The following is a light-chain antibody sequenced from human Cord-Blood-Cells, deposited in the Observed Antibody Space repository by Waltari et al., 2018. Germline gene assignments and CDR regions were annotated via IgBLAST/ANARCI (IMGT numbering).Light chain of an antibody. CDR3: QQYYSTPYT. CDR1: PSVLYSSNNKNY. CDR2: WAS. V-gene: IGKV4-1*01. J-gene: IGKJ2*01. Sequence: DLVMTQAPDSLAGSLGGRATINCKSSPSVLYSSNNKNYLAWYQQKPGQPPKLLIYWASTLESGVPDRFSGSGSGTDFTLTISSLQAEDVAVYYCQQYYSTPYTFGQGTKLEIK.